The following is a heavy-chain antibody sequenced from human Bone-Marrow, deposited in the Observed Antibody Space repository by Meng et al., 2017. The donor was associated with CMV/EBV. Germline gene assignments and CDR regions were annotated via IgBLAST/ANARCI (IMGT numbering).Heavy chain of an antibody. J-gene: IGHJ4*02. CDR3: ARLGPSTWKY. CDR1: GYTFIGYY. Sequence: ASVKVSCKASGYTFIGYYIHWVRQATGQGLEWMGWINPNSGGTNYAQKFQGRVTMTRDTSISTAFMELSRLRSEDTAVYYCARLGPSTWKYWAQGTLVTVSS. V-gene: IGHV1-2*02. D-gene: IGHD1-1*01. CDR2: INPNSGGT.